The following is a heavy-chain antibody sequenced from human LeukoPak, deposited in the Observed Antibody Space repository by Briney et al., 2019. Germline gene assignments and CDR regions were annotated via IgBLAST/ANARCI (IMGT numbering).Heavy chain of an antibody. V-gene: IGHV4-4*07. CDR1: GGSISSYY. CDR3: ARLLVPAAIHLAVQELLPNYYFDY. D-gene: IGHD2-2*01. CDR2: IYTSGST. J-gene: IGHJ4*02. Sequence: SETLSLTCTVSGGSISSYYWSWIRQPAGKGLEWIGRIYTSGSTNYNPSLKSRVTMSVDTSKNQFSLKLSSVTAADTAVYYCARLLVPAAIHLAVQELLPNYYFDYWGQGTLVTVSS.